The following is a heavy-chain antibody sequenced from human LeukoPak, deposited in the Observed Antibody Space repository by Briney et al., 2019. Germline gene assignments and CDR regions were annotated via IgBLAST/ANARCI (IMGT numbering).Heavy chain of an antibody. CDR1: GGTFSSYA. V-gene: IGHV1-69*05. CDR3: ARGLWELHAFDI. CDR2: IIPIFGTA. D-gene: IGHD1-26*01. Sequence: SVKVSCKASGGTFSSYAISWVRQAPGQGLEWMGRIIPIFGTANCAQKFQGRVTITTDESTSPAYMELSSLRSEDTAVYYCARGLWELHAFDIWGQGTMVTVSS. J-gene: IGHJ3*02.